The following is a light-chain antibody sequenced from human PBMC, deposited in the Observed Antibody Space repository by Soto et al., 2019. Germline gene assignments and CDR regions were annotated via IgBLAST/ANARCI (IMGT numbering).Light chain of an antibody. V-gene: IGKV1-5*03. CDR3: QQYKTYPWT. Sequence: DIQMTQSPSTLSASVGDRVTITCRASQSINSWLAWYQQKPGRAPKLLIYKASGLESGVPSRFSGSGSGTEFTLTISILQPDDFATYSCQQYKTYPWTFGQGTKVEI. J-gene: IGKJ1*01. CDR1: QSINSW. CDR2: KAS.